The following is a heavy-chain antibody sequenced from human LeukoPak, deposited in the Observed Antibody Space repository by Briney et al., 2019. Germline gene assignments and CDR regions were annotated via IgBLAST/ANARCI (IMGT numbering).Heavy chain of an antibody. CDR1: GYSFTSYW. Sequence: GESLKISCKGSGYSFTSYWIGWVRQMPGKGLEWMGITYPGDSDTRYSPSFQGQVTISADKSISTAYLQWSSLKASDTAMYYCARRGDCGGDCKYNWFDPWGQGTLVTVSS. CDR3: ARRGDCGGDCKYNWFDP. CDR2: TYPGDSDT. J-gene: IGHJ5*02. V-gene: IGHV5-51*01. D-gene: IGHD2-21*02.